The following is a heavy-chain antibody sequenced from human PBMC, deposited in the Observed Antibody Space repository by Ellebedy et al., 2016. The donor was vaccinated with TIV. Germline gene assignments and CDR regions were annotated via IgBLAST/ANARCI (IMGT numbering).Heavy chain of an antibody. CDR1: GFTFSSSA. J-gene: IGHJ4*02. CDR3: AKEFGTNVKFYFDY. V-gene: IGHV3-23*01. D-gene: IGHD2-2*01. CDR2: ITNIDYSTT. Sequence: PGGSLRLSCAASGFTFSSSAMSWVRQAPGKGLEWVATITNIDYSTTYYADSVKGRFTLSRDNSRNTLYLQMSSLRAEDTAVYYCAKEFGTNVKFYFDYWGQGTLVTVSS.